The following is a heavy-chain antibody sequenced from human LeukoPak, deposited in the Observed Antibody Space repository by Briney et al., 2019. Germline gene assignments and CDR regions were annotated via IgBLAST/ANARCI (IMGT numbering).Heavy chain of an antibody. J-gene: IGHJ4*02. CDR3: AKELDTMFFDY. D-gene: IGHD3-10*02. CDR2: AGWAGGTT. V-gene: IGHV3-43*01. CDR1: GFNFDRYT. Sequence: GESLRLSCATSGFNFDRYTIHWVRQAPGKGLEWVSLAGWAGGTTFYSDSVRGRFTISRDSGRKSVYLQMNSLTTDDTAFYFCAKELDTMFFDYWGQGALVTVSS.